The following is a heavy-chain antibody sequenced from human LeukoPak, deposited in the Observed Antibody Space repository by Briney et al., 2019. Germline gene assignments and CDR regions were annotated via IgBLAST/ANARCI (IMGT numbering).Heavy chain of an antibody. CDR3: AKSLGTGAPYDY. V-gene: IGHV3-7*01. J-gene: IGHJ4*02. CDR2: INADGSVK. Sequence: TGGSLRLSCAAFGFTFSSNWMSWVRQAPGKGLEWVATINADGSVKHYVDSVKGRFTISIDNAKNSLSLQMDTLRAEDTAVYYCAKSLGTGAPYDYWGQGTLVTVSS. D-gene: IGHD1-1*01. CDR1: GFTFSSNW.